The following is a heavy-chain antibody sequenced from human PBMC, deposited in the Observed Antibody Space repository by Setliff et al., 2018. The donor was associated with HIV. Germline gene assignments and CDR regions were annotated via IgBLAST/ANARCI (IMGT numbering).Heavy chain of an antibody. CDR2: ISASATYI. V-gene: IGHV3-21*01. J-gene: IGHJ6*02. D-gene: IGHD3-9*01. CDR1: GFTFRNYE. CDR3: ARDFRRYFDYYYYGMDV. Sequence: GGSLRLSCAASGFTFRNYEMNWVRQTPGKGLEWVSSISASATYIYYADSVKGRFTISRDNAKNSLYLQMNSLRAEDTAVYYCARDFRRYFDYYYYGMDVWGQGTTVTVSS.